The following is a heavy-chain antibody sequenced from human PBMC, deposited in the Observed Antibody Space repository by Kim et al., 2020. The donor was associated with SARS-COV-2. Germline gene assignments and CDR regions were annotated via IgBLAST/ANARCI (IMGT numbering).Heavy chain of an antibody. J-gene: IGHJ4*02. CDR2: LSTGGDST. CDR1: GFSFSSYA. D-gene: IGHD6-13*01. Sequence: GGSLRLSCAASGFSFSSYAMSWVRQAPGKGLEWVSGLSTGGDSTYYADSVKGRFTISRDNSKNTLYLQMNSLRAEDTAVYYCASRQLPGTLDYWGQGTLVTVSS. V-gene: IGHV3-23*01. CDR3: ASRQLPGTLDY.